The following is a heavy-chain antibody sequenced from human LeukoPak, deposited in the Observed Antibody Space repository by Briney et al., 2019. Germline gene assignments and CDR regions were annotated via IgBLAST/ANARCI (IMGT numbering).Heavy chain of an antibody. CDR2: IKQDGSEK. D-gene: IGHD6-19*01. CDR1: GFTFNSYW. CDR3: ARSKAGRVY. J-gene: IGHJ4*02. Sequence: GGSLRLSCAASGFTFNSYWMSWVRQAPGKGLEWVANIKQDGSEKYYVDSVKGRFTISRDNAKNSLYLQMNSLRAEDTAVYYCARSKAGRVYWGQGTLFTVSS. V-gene: IGHV3-7*01.